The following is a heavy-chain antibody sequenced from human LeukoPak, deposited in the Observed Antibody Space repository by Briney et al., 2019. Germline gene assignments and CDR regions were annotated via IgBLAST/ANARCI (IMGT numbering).Heavy chain of an antibody. CDR3: AREGGFYRPLDY. CDR1: GGSVTTTNW. Sequence: SETLSLTCGVSGGSVTTTNWWTWVRQPPGKGLEWIGEVHLDGRANYNPSLQSRLTISVNLSENHISLKLTSVTAADTAVYYCAREGGFYRPLDYSGQGTLVTVAS. V-gene: IGHV4-4*02. CDR2: VHLDGRA. D-gene: IGHD3-3*01. J-gene: IGHJ4*02.